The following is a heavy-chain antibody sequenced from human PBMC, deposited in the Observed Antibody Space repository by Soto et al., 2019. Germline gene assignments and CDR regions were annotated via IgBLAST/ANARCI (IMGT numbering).Heavy chain of an antibody. CDR2: ISYDGSNK. CDR3: ARDQNHQRITMVRGTYYFDY. D-gene: IGHD3-10*01. V-gene: IGHV3-30-3*01. J-gene: IGHJ4*02. Sequence: QAPGKGLEWVAVISYDGSNKYYAASVKGRFTISRDNSKNTLYLQMNSLRAEDTAVYYCARDQNHQRITMVRGTYYFDYWGQGTLVTSPQ.